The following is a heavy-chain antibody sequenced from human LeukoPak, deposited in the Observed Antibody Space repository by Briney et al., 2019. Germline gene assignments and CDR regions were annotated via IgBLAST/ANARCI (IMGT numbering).Heavy chain of an antibody. V-gene: IGHV3-23*01. D-gene: IGHD2-15*01. CDR1: GFSFSNYA. J-gene: IGHJ4*02. Sequence: PGGSLRLSCAASGFSFSNYAMSWVRQAPARGLEWVSAISGSGGSTYYADSVKGRFTISRDNSKNTLYLQMNSLRAEDTAVYYCAKRPGSLALSYWGQGTLVTVSS. CDR2: ISGSGGST. CDR3: AKRPGSLALSY.